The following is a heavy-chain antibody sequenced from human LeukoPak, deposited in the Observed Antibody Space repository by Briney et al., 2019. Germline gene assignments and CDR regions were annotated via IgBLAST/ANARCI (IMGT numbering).Heavy chain of an antibody. CDR2: ISSSGSTI. J-gene: IGHJ3*02. D-gene: IGHD3-10*01. V-gene: IGHV3-48*03. CDR3: AREGGFSYHDAFDI. Sequence: GGSLRLSCAASGFTFSSYEMNWVRQAPGKGLEWVSYISSSGSTIYYADSVKGRFTISRDNAKNSLYLQMSSLRAEDTAVYYCAREGGFSYHDAFDIWGQGTMVTVSS. CDR1: GFTFSSYE.